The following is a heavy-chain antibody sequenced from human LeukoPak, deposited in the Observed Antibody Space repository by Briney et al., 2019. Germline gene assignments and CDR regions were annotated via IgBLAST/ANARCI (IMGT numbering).Heavy chain of an antibody. V-gene: IGHV1-2*02. Sequence: GASVKVSCKASGYTFTGYYMHWVRQAPGQGLEWMGWINPNSGGTNYAQKFQGRVTMTRDTSISTAYMELSRLRSDDTAVYYCARDRGGLAAADAFDIWGQGTMVTVSS. CDR1: GYTFTGYY. J-gene: IGHJ3*02. CDR3: ARDRGGLAAADAFDI. CDR2: INPNSGGT. D-gene: IGHD6-13*01.